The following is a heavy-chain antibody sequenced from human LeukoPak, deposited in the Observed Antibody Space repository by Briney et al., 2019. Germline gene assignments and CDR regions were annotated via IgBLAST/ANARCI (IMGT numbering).Heavy chain of an antibody. J-gene: IGHJ5*02. CDR1: GYTFTTYD. CDR3: SRGGLTARIDWFDP. V-gene: IGHV1-8*01. Sequence: ASVKVSCKASGYTFTTYDINWVRQATGQGLEWMGWMNPNNGKTGYAQKFQGRVTITRNTSINTAYMDLSSLRSEDTALYYCSRGGLTARIDWFDPWGQGTLVTVSS. CDR2: MNPNNGKT. D-gene: IGHD1-14*01.